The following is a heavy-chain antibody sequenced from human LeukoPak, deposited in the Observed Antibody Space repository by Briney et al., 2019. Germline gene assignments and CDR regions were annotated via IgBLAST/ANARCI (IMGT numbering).Heavy chain of an antibody. CDR3: ARDFAPSYFDF. V-gene: IGHV3-21*01. Sequence: PGGSLILSCAPSGFTFSSYSSNSGRQAPGKGLEWVSSISSSSSYIYYADSVNDRFTISRANAKNSLYLQMNSLRAEDTAVYYCARDFAPSYFDFWGGGTLLTVSS. J-gene: IGHJ4*02. CDR2: ISSSSSYI. CDR1: GFTFSSYS.